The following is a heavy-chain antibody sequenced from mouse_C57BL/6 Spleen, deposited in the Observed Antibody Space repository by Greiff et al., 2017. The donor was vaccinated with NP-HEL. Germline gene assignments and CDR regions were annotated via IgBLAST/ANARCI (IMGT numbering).Heavy chain of an antibody. CDR2: IWSGGST. Sequence: QVQLQQSGPGLVQPSQSLSITCTVSGFSLTSYGVHWVRQSPGKGLEWLGVIWSGGSTDYNAAFISRLSISKDNSTSQVFFKMNSLQADDTAIYYCAREYTYYFDYWGQGTTLTVSS. D-gene: IGHD5-1*01. J-gene: IGHJ2*01. V-gene: IGHV2-2*01. CDR3: AREYTYYFDY. CDR1: GFSLTSYG.